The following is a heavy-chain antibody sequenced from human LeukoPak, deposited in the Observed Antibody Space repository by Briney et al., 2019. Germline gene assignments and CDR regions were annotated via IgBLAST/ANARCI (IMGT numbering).Heavy chain of an antibody. D-gene: IGHD1-26*01. V-gene: IGHV3-13*01. CDR3: ARGTGGSGLVGATGAFDI. CDR2: IGTAGDT. CDR1: GFIFSSYD. Sequence: GGSLRLSCAASGFIFSSYDMHWVRQATGKGLEWVSAIGTAGDTYYPGSVKGRFTISRENAKNSLYLQMNSLRAGDTAVYYCARGTGGSGLVGATGAFDIWGQGTMVTVSS. J-gene: IGHJ3*02.